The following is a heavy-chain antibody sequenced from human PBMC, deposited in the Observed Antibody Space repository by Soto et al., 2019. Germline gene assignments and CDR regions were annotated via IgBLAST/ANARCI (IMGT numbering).Heavy chain of an antibody. D-gene: IGHD5-18*01. CDR1: GYTFTSYA. V-gene: IGHV1-3*01. Sequence: QVQLVQSGAEVKKPGASVKVSCKASGYTFTSYAMHWVRQAPGQRLEWMGWINAGNGNTKYSQKFQGRVTITRDTSACTAYMELRSLRSEDTAVYYCASEVGDTAMVFDYWGQGTLVTVSS. J-gene: IGHJ4*02. CDR2: INAGNGNT. CDR3: ASEVGDTAMVFDY.